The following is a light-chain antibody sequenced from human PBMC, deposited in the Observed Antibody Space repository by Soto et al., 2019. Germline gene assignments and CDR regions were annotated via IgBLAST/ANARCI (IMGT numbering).Light chain of an antibody. CDR3: SSYVGSTKEV. Sequence: QSALTQPASVSGSPGQSITISCTGTSSDVGGYNYVSWYQHHPGKAPKLMIYDVSNRPSGFSNRFSGSKSGNTASLTISGLQAEDEADYYCSSYVGSTKEVFGTGTKVTV. V-gene: IGLV2-14*03. J-gene: IGLJ1*01. CDR2: DVS. CDR1: SSDVGGYNY.